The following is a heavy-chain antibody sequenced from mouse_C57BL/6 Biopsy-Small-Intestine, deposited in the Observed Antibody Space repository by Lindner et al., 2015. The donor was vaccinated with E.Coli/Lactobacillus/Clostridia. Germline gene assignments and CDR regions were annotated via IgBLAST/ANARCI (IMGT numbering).Heavy chain of an antibody. Sequence: VQLQESGPGMVKPSQSLSLTCTVTGYSITSGYDWHWIRHFPGNKLEWMGYISYSGSTDYNPSLKSRISITHDTSKNHFFLKLNSVTTEDTATYSCARERDYYDWGQYFDVWGTGTTVTVSS. V-gene: IGHV3-1*01. J-gene: IGHJ1*03. CDR1: GYSITSGYD. CDR3: ARERDYYDWGQYFDV. D-gene: IGHD1-1*01. CDR2: ISYSGST.